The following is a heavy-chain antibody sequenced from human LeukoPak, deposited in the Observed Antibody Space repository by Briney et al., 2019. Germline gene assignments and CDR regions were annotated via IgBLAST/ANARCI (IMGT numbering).Heavy chain of an antibody. J-gene: IGHJ4*02. V-gene: IGHV4-34*01. CDR2: INHSGST. Sequence: SETLSLTCAVYGGSFSGYYWSWIRQPPGEGLEWIGEINHSGSTNYNPSLKSRVTISVDTSKNQFSLKLSSVTAADTAVYYCARDPGRRRDYWGQGTLVTVSS. D-gene: IGHD3-10*01. CDR1: GGSFSGYY. CDR3: ARDPGRRRDY.